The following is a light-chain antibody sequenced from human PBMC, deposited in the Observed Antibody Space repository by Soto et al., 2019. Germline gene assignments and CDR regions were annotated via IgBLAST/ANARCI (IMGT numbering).Light chain of an antibody. CDR2: RNN. J-gene: IGLJ2*01. V-gene: IGLV1-47*01. CDR1: SSNIGPGYD. Sequence: QSVLTQPPSVSGAPGQRVTISCTGSSSNIGPGYDVHWYQHLPGTAPKLLIYRNNQRTSGVPDRFSGSKSGTSASLAIIGLRSEDEADYYCAAWDDSLSGLVFGGGTKVTVL. CDR3: AAWDDSLSGLV.